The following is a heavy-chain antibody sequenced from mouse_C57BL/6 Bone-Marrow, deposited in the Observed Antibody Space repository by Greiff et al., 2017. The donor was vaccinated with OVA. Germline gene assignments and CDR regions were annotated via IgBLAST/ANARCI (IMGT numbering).Heavy chain of an antibody. J-gene: IGHJ4*01. CDR3: ARWRAYAMDY. Sequence: EVQLQQSGPELVKPGASVKISCKASGYSFTGYYMNWVKQSPEKSLEWIGEINPSTGGTTYNQKFKAKATLTVDKSSSTAYMQLKSLTSEDSAVYYCARWRAYAMDYWGQGTSVTVSS. CDR2: INPSTGGT. D-gene: IGHD3-3*01. CDR1: GYSFTGYY. V-gene: IGHV1-42*01.